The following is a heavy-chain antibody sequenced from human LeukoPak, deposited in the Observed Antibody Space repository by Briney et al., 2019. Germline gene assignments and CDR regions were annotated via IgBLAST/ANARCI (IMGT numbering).Heavy chain of an antibody. J-gene: IGHJ4*02. Sequence: GGSLRLSCAASGFTFSSYSMNWVRQAPGKGLEWVSYISSSSSTIYYADSVKGRFTISRDNAKNSLYLQMNSLRAEDTAVYYCAREGYYSSGSWGYWGQGTLVTVSS. CDR3: AREGYYSSGSWGY. CDR1: GFTFSSYS. CDR2: ISSSSSTI. V-gene: IGHV3-48*04. D-gene: IGHD6-19*01.